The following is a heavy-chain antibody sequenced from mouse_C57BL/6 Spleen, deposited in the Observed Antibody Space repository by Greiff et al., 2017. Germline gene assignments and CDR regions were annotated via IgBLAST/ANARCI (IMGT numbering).Heavy chain of an antibody. V-gene: IGHV1-53*01. CDR3: AREGYYYGYWYFDV. CDR1: GYTFTSYW. J-gene: IGHJ1*03. CDR2: INPSNGGT. D-gene: IGHD1-1*01. Sequence: QVQLKESGTELVKPGASVKLSCKASGYTFTSYWMHWVKQRPGQGLEWIGNINPSNGGTNYNEKFKSKATLTVDKSSSTAYMQLSSLTSEDSAVYYCAREGYYYGYWYFDVWGTGTTVTVSS.